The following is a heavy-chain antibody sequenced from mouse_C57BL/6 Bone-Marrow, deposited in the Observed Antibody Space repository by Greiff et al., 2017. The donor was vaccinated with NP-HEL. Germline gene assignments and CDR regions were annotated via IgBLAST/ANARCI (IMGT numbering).Heavy chain of an antibody. Sequence: EVQVVESGGGLVKPGGSLKLSCAASGFTFSSYAMSWVRQTPEKRLEWVATISDGGSYTYYPDNVKGRFTISRDNAKNNLYLQMSHLKSEDTAMYYCAREGYDYTGYWGQGTTLTVSS. J-gene: IGHJ2*01. CDR2: ISDGGSYT. D-gene: IGHD2-4*01. V-gene: IGHV5-4*01. CDR3: AREGYDYTGY. CDR1: GFTFSSYA.